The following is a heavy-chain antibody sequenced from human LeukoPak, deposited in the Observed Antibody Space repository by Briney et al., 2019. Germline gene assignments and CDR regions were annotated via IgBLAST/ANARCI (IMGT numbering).Heavy chain of an antibody. J-gene: IGHJ3*02. CDR2: IYYSGST. CDR3: ARDVIRGRSDAFDI. D-gene: IGHD3-10*01. CDR1: GGSISSSSYY. V-gene: IGHV4-39*07. Sequence: SETLSLTCTVSGGSISSSSYYWGWIRQPPGKGLEWIGSIYYSGSTYYNPSLKSRVTISVDTSKNQFSLKLSSVTAADTAVYYCARDVIRGRSDAFDIWGQGTMVTVSS.